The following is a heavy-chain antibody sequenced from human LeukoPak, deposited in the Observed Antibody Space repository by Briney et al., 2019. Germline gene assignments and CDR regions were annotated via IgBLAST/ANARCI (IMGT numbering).Heavy chain of an antibody. J-gene: IGHJ4*02. CDR2: INPNSGGT. CDR3: ARDPFGRRTDY. CDR1: GYTFTRYY. V-gene: IGHV1-2*02. D-gene: IGHD3-10*01. Sequence: GASVKVSCKASGYTFTRYYMHWVRQAPGQGLAWMGWINPNSGGTNYAQKFQGRVTMTRDTSISTAYMELSRLRSDDTAVYYCARDPFGRRTDYWGQGTLVTVSS.